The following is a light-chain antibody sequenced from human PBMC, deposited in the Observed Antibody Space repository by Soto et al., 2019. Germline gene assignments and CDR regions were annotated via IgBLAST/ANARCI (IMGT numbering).Light chain of an antibody. CDR3: QQYSSYST. J-gene: IGKJ1*01. V-gene: IGKV1-5*03. CDR2: KAS. Sequence: DIQMTQSPSTLSASVGDRVTITCRASQSISSWLAWYQQKPGKAPKLLIYKASSLESGVPSRFNDSGSGTEFTLTNSSLQADDFATYYCQQYSSYSTFGQGTKVEIK. CDR1: QSISSW.